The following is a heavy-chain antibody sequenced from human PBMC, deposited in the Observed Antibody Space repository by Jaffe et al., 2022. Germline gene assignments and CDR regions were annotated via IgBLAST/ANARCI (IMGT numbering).Heavy chain of an antibody. D-gene: IGHD6-13*01. V-gene: IGHV3-30*02. CDR1: GFTFSSYG. Sequence: QVQLVESGGGVVQPGGSLRLSCAASGFTFSSYGMHWVRQAPGKGLEWVAFIRYDGSNKYYADSVKGRFTISRDNSKNTLYLQMNSLRAEDTAVYYCAKDLKKEPGTPYSTQRIGGFDYWGQGTLVTVSS. J-gene: IGHJ4*02. CDR2: IRYDGSNK. CDR3: AKDLKKEPGTPYSTQRIGGFDY.